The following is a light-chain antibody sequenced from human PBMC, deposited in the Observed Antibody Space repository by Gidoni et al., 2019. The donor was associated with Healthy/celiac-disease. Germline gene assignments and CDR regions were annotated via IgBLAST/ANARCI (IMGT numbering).Light chain of an antibody. V-gene: IGKV1-39*01. CDR2: AAS. CDR1: QSISSY. J-gene: IGKJ5*01. CDR3: QQSYSTPIT. Sequence: IQLPHSPSSLSPSVGDRVTITCRASQSISSYLNWYQQKPGKAPKLLIYAASSLQSGVPSRFSGSGSGTDFTLTISSLQPEDFATYYCQQSYSTPITFGQGTRLEIK.